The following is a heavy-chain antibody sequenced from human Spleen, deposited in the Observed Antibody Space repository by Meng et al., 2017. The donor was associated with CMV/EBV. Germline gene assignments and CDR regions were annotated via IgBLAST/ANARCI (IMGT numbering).Heavy chain of an antibody. CDR1: GFTVSSNY. CDR2: IYSGGST. CDR3: ARGGSLSVPRPGY. V-gene: IGHV3-53*01. J-gene: IGHJ4*02. D-gene: IGHD6-6*01. Sequence: GESLKISCAASGFTVSSNYMSWVRQAPGKGLEWVSVIYSGGSTYYADSVKGRFTISRDNSKNTLYLQMNSLRAEDTAVYYCARGGSLSVPRPGYCGQGTLVTVSS.